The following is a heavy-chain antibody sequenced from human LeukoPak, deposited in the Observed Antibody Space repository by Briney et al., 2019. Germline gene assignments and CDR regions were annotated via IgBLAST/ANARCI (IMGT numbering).Heavy chain of an antibody. V-gene: IGHV4-59*01. CDR3: AIRGSLSAFDI. J-gene: IGHJ3*02. Sequence: SETLSLTCTVSGGSISSSCWTWIRQPPGKGLEWIGYIYYSGSTNYNPSLKSRVTISVDTSKNQFSLKLSSVTAADTAVYYCAIRGSLSAFDIWGQGTMVTVSS. CDR2: IYYSGST. D-gene: IGHD1-26*01. CDR1: GGSISSSC.